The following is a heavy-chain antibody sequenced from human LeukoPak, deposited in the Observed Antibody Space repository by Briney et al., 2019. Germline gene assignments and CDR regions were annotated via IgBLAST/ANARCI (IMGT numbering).Heavy chain of an antibody. CDR2: IYYSGST. J-gene: IGHJ5*02. CDR1: GMSITSRHD. V-gene: IGHV4-59*08. Sequence: SETLSLTRSVSGMSITSRHDWCWIRQPPGKGVVWIGYIYYSGSTNYNPSLKSRVTISVDTSKNQFSLKLSSVTAADTAVYYCARHVGTTEAHNWLDPWGQGTLVTVSS. CDR3: ARHVGTTEAHNWLDP. D-gene: IGHD1-1*01.